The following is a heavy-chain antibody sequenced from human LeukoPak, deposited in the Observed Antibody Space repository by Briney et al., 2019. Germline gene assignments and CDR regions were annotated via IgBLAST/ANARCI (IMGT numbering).Heavy chain of an antibody. V-gene: IGHV1-18*04. D-gene: IGHD2-21*02. CDR2: ISAYNGNT. CDR3: ARDRVGLYCGGDCYPLPYNWFDP. CDR1: GYTFTGYY. J-gene: IGHJ5*02. Sequence: GASVKVSCKASGYTFTGYYMHWVRQAPGQGLEWMGWISAYNGNTNYAQKLQGRVTMTTDTSTSTAYMELRSLRSDDTAVYYCARDRVGLYCGGDCYPLPYNWFDPWGQGTLVTVSS.